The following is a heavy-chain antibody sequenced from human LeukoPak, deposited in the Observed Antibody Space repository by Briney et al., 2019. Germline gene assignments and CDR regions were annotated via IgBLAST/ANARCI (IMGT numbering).Heavy chain of an antibody. CDR1: GGSISSSSYY. CDR2: INHSGST. D-gene: IGHD6-19*01. J-gene: IGHJ5*02. V-gene: IGHV4-39*07. Sequence: PSETLSLTCTVSGGSISSSSYYWGWIRQPPGKGLEWIGEINHSGSTNYNPSLKSRVTISVDTSKNQFSLKLSSVTAADTAVYYCARGRSGWKGNWFDPWGQGTLVTVSS. CDR3: ARGRSGWKGNWFDP.